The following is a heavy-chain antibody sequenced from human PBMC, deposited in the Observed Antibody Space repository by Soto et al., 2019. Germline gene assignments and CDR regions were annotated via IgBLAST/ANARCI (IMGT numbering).Heavy chain of an antibody. Sequence: GGSLRLSCAASGFTFSSYWMHWVRQAPGKGLVWVSRINSDGSSTSYADSVKGRFTISRDNAKNTLYLQMDSLRAEDAAVYYCARSDPPSGDHYFDYWGQGTLVTVSS. CDR3: ARSDPPSGDHYFDY. J-gene: IGHJ4*02. V-gene: IGHV3-74*01. D-gene: IGHD7-27*01. CDR1: GFTFSSYW. CDR2: INSDGSST.